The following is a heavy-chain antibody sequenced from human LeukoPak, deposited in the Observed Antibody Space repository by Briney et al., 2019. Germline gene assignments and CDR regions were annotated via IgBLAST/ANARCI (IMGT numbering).Heavy chain of an antibody. Sequence: ASVKVSCKASGYIFTSYFMHWVRQAPGQGLEWMGIINPSGGNTNYAQKLQGRVTMTTDTSTSTAYMELRSLRSDDTAVCYCATHSTRIAVRPSDYYYYMDVWGKGTTVIVSS. J-gene: IGHJ6*03. CDR2: INPSGGNT. CDR1: GYIFTSYF. CDR3: ATHSTRIAVRPSDYYYYMDV. D-gene: IGHD6-6*01. V-gene: IGHV1-46*01.